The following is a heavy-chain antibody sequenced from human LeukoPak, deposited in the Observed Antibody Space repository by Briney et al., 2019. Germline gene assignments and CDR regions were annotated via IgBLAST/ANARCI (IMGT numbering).Heavy chain of an antibody. CDR3: ARVSDYGGIFDI. CDR1: GFTVSSNY. Sequence: PGGSLRLSCAASGFTVSSNYMSWVRRAPGKGLEWVSVIYIGGSTYYADSVKGRFTISRDNSKNTLYLQMNSLRAEDTAVYYCARVSDYGGIFDIWGQGTMVTVSS. J-gene: IGHJ3*02. CDR2: IYIGGST. D-gene: IGHD4-23*01. V-gene: IGHV3-53*01.